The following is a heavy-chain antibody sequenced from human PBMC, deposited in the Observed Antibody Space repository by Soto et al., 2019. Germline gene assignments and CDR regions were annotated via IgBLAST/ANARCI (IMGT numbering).Heavy chain of an antibody. J-gene: IGHJ4*02. Sequence: KESGPTLVRPTQTLTVTCTFSGFSLSSSGVGVGWIRQPPGKALEWLALIYWDDDKRYSPSLKSRLTITKDTSKNQVVLTLTKLDTVDTATYYCARGGWTTYYSPFFDYWGQGTLVTVSS. D-gene: IGHD3-10*01. CDR3: ARGGWTTYYSPFFDY. V-gene: IGHV2-5*02. CDR2: IYWDDDK. CDR1: GFSLSSSGVG.